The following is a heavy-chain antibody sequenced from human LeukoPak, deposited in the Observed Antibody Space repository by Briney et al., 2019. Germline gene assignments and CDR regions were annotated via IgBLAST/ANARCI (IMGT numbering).Heavy chain of an antibody. D-gene: IGHD2/OR15-2a*01. CDR3: ARGEFGDYYYFYMDV. Sequence: GGSLRLSCAASGLTFSTYGMSWVRQAPGKGLEWVSVISGSGGSTYYADSVKGRFTISRDNSKNTLYLQMNSLRAEDTATYYCARGEFGDYYYFYMDVWGKGTTVTVSS. J-gene: IGHJ6*03. CDR2: ISGSGGST. CDR1: GLTFSTYG. V-gene: IGHV3-23*01.